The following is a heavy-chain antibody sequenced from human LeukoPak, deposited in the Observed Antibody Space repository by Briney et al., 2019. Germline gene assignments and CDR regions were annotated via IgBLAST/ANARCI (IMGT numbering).Heavy chain of an antibody. CDR3: ARHGGDYGGDSGTYYFDF. Sequence: PSQTLSLTCSVSGGSINSDDYYWNWIRQPPGKGLEWIGYIYYSGSTYYNPSLKSRVTISVDTSKNQFSLKLSSVTAADTAVYYCARHGGDYGGDSGTYYFDFRGQGTLVTVSS. CDR1: GGSINSDDYY. V-gene: IGHV4-30-4*01. CDR2: IYYSGST. J-gene: IGHJ4*02. D-gene: IGHD4-23*01.